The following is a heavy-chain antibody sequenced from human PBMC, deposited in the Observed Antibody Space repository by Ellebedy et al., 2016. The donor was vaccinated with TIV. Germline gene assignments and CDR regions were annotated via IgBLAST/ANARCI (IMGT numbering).Heavy chain of an antibody. J-gene: IGHJ6*02. CDR1: GDSVSSNSAA. Sequence: SQTLSLTCAISGDSVSSNSAAWNWIRQSPSRGLEWLGRTYYRSKWYNDYAVSVKSRITINPDTSKNQFSLQLNSVTPEDTAVYYCARYSSSRKLITDYYYYGMDVWGQGTTVTVSS. CDR3: ARYSSSRKLITDYYYYGMDV. D-gene: IGHD6-6*01. CDR2: TYYRSKWYN. V-gene: IGHV6-1*01.